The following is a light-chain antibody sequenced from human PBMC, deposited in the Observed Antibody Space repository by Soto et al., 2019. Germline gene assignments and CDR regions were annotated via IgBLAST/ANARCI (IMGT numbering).Light chain of an antibody. Sequence: EIVLTQSPGTLSLSPGESTTLSWRASQSVGSSYLAWYQHKPGQAPRLLIYGATSRATGIQDRFSGSGSGTDFTLTIRRLEPEDFAVYFCKQYNYLITCGQGTRLEI. CDR1: QSVGSSY. CDR3: KQYNYLIT. J-gene: IGKJ5*01. CDR2: GAT. V-gene: IGKV3-20*01.